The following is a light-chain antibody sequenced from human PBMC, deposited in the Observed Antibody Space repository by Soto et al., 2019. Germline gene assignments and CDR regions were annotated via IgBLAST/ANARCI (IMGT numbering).Light chain of an antibody. CDR1: SSNIGGNS. V-gene: IGLV1-51*01. CDR2: DDN. J-gene: IGLJ1*01. Sequence: QSVLTQPPSVSAAPGQKVTLSCSGSSSNIGGNSVSWYQQLPGTAPKLLIYDDNKRPSGIPDRFSGSKSDNTASLIISGLQAEDEADYYCCSYAGTYSYVFGTGTKVTVL. CDR3: CSYAGTYSYV.